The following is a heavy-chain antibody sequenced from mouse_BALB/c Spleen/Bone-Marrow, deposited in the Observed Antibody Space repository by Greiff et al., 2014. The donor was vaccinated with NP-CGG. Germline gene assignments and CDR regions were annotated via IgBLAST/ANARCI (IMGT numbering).Heavy chain of an antibody. Sequence: EVQLQQSGAELVKPGASVKLSCTASGFNIKDTYMHWVKQRPEQGLEWIGRIDPANGNTKYDPKSQGKATITADTSSNTAYLRLSSLTSEDTAVYYCAAYYYGSSQFAYWGQGTLVTVSA. D-gene: IGHD1-1*01. J-gene: IGHJ3*01. CDR1: GFNIKDTY. CDR3: AAYYYGSSQFAY. V-gene: IGHV14-3*02. CDR2: IDPANGNT.